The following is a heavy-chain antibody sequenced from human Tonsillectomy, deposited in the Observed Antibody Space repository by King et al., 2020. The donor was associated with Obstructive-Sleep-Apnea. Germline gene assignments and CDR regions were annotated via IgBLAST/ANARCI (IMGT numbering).Heavy chain of an antibody. CDR2: SSGYNGNR. J-gene: IGHJ4*02. D-gene: IGHD5-24*01. CDR1: GYSFTSHG. V-gene: IGHV1-18*04. CDR3: ARGPRRDGFPSYFDY. Sequence: QLVQSGGEVKKPGASVKVSCKAFGYSFTSHGINWVRQAPGQGLEWMGWSSGYNGNRKDAQNFQGRVIMTTDTSTSTAYMELKSLRSDDTAVYYCARGPRRDGFPSYFDYWGQGTLVTVSS.